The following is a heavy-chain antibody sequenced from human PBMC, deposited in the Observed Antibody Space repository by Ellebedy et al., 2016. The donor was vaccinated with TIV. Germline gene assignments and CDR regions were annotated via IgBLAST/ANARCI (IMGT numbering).Heavy chain of an antibody. CDR1: GFTFSSFA. V-gene: IGHV3-23*01. D-gene: IGHD3-22*01. CDR3: AKSHDTSGYHYRGAFDV. CDR2: ISGGGGNT. J-gene: IGHJ3*01. Sequence: GGSLRLSCAASGFTFSSFAMSWARQAPGKGLEWVSVISGGGGNTEYADSVKGRFTISREHSKNTLNLQMNTLRAEDTALYYCAKSHDTSGYHYRGAFDVWGQGTTVTVSS.